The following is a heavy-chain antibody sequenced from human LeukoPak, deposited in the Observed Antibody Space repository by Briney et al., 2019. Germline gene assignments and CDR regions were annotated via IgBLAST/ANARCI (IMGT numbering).Heavy chain of an antibody. Sequence: SETLSLTCTVSGGSINGYYWSWIRQPAGKGLEWIGRIYNSESINYNPSLKSRVTISVDTSKNQFSLKLSSVTAADTAVYYCARGPDYYASSGYYYAFFDYWGQGTLVTVSS. CDR2: IYNSESI. V-gene: IGHV4-4*07. D-gene: IGHD3-22*01. J-gene: IGHJ4*02. CDR1: GGSINGYY. CDR3: ARGPDYYASSGYYYAFFDY.